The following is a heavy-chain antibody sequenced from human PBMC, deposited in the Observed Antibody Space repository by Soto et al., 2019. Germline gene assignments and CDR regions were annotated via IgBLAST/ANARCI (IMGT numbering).Heavy chain of an antibody. J-gene: IGHJ4*02. CDR2: IYWDDDK. CDR3: AHYSSDYYGFDY. V-gene: IGHV2-5*02. CDR1: GFSLSTRGVG. D-gene: IGHD3-22*01. Sequence: QITLKESGPKLVKPRQTLTLTCTFSGFSLSTRGVGVGWIRQPPGEALEWLALIYWDDDKRYSPSLKSRLTITKDTSKNQVVLTLTNLDPVDTATYYCAHYSSDYYGFDYWGQGTLVTASS.